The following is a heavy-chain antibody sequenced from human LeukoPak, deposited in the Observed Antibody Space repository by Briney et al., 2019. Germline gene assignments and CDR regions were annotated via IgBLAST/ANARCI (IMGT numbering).Heavy chain of an antibody. CDR3: ARAWGSLYYFDH. CDR1: GYSFTGYF. Sequence: GASVKVSCKASGYSFTGYFLHWVRQAPGQGLEWMGWINPNNGITNYTQKFKGRVTITRDTSSATGYMELNRLTSDDTAVFYFARAWGSLYYFDHWGQGTLVTVSS. D-gene: IGHD3-16*01. CDR2: INPNNGIT. V-gene: IGHV1-2*02. J-gene: IGHJ4*02.